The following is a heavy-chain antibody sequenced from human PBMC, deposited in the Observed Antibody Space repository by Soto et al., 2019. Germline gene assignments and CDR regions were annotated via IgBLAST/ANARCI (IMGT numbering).Heavy chain of an antibody. J-gene: IGHJ4*02. Sequence: QVQLVQSGAEVKKPGSSVKVSCKASGGTFNGYVFNWVRQAPGQGLEWMGGIISIFGTPNYGQKFKGRVTITADESTSTGFMALSSLTTEDTAIYYCARDLGSGDDAGDYWGQGTLVTVSS. D-gene: IGHD6-25*01. V-gene: IGHV1-69*12. CDR2: IISIFGTP. CDR1: GGTFNGYV. CDR3: ARDLGSGDDAGDY.